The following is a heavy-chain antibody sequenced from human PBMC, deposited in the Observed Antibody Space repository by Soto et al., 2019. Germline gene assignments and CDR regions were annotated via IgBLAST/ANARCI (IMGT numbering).Heavy chain of an antibody. J-gene: IGHJ4*02. V-gene: IGHV1-46*01. CDR1: GYTFSKFF. Sequence: QVQLVQSGADVKKPGASVKVSCKASGYTFSKFFIHWVRQAPGQGLEWLGFVHHGSGSANYAQKCQGRVSMTSDTSMSTVYLELTRLRSEDTAMYCCARDSEGTSSLTHYWGQGTLVTVSS. CDR2: VHHGSGSA. CDR3: ARDSEGTSSLTHY. D-gene: IGHD6-6*01.